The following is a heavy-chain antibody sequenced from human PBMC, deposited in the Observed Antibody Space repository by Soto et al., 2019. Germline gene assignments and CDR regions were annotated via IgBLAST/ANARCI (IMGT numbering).Heavy chain of an antibody. CDR2: IWYDGSNK. V-gene: IGHV3-33*01. Sequence: QVQLVESGGGVVQPGRSLRLSCAASGFTFSSYGMHWVRQAPGKGLEWVAVIWYDGSNKYYADSVQGRFTISRDNSKNTLYLQMNSLRAEDTAVYYCARSVAGSSWPYIDYWGQGTLVTVSS. D-gene: IGHD6-13*01. CDR3: ARSVAGSSWPYIDY. CDR1: GFTFSSYG. J-gene: IGHJ4*02.